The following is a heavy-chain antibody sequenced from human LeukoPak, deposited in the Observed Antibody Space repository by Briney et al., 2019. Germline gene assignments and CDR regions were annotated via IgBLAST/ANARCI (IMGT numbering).Heavy chain of an antibody. CDR3: ARERDDYYFDY. CDR1: GFTFSGYE. Sequence: GGSLRLSCTASGFTFSGYEMNWVRQAPGKGLEWVSYISRSGTIISYADSVRGRLTISRDNAKNSLYLQMNSLRAEDTAVYYCARERDDYYFDYWGQGTLVTVSS. CDR2: ISRSGTII. V-gene: IGHV3-48*03. D-gene: IGHD3-3*01. J-gene: IGHJ4*02.